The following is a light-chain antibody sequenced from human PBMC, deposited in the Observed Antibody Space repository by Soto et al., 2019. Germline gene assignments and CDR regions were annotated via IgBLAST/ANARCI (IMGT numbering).Light chain of an antibody. V-gene: IGLV2-23*01. J-gene: IGLJ1*01. CDR3: CSYAGSSTFYV. Sequence: QSALPQPASVSVSPGQSITISCTGTSSDVGSYNLVSWYQQHPGKAPKLMIYEGSKRPSGVSNRFSGSKSGNTASLTISGLQAEDEADYYCCSYAGSSTFYVLGTGTKVTVL. CDR1: SSDVGSYNL. CDR2: EGS.